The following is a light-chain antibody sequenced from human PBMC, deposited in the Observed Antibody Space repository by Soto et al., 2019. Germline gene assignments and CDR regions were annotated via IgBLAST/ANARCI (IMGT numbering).Light chain of an antibody. CDR1: HSVSSSY. CDR3: QQYNSWPPIT. Sequence: EIVLTQSPGTLSLSPGERATLSCRASHSVSSSYLAWYQQKPGQAPRLLIYAASTRATGIPDRFSGGGSGTEFTLTISSLQSEDFVVYYCQQYNSWPPITFGQGTRLETK. V-gene: IGKV3-15*01. CDR2: AAS. J-gene: IGKJ5*01.